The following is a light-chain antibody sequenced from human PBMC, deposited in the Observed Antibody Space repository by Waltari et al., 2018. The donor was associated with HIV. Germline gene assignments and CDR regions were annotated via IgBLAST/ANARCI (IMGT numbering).Light chain of an antibody. CDR1: SSDVGAFNH. V-gene: IGLV2-14*03. CDR3: SSYTRGDSSYVL. Sequence: QSALTQPASVSGAPGQSITISCRGTSSDVGAFNHVSWYQIHPGKAPTFILYDVNRRPAGVSDRSAGTKSGNTASLTISGLQAEDEGLYYCSSYTRGDSSYVLFGGGTRLSVL. CDR2: DVN. J-gene: IGLJ3*02.